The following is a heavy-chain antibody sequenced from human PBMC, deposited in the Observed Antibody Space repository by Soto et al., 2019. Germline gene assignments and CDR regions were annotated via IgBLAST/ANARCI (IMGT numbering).Heavy chain of an antibody. CDR3: ARSIAAAGYYYYYGMDV. CDR2: IIPIFGTA. V-gene: IGHV1-69*13. Sequence: SVKVSCKASGGTFSSYAVSWVRQAPGQGLEWMGGIIPIFGTANYAQKFQGRVTITADESTSTAYMELSSLRSEDTAVYYCARSIAAAGYYYYYGMDVWGQGTTVTVSS. J-gene: IGHJ6*02. CDR1: GGTFSSYA. D-gene: IGHD6-13*01.